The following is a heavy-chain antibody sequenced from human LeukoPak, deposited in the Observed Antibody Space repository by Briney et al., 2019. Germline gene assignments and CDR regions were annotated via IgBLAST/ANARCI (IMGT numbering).Heavy chain of an antibody. CDR1: GGSISSSSYY. D-gene: IGHD3-22*01. CDR2: IYYSGST. J-gene: IGHJ4*02. Sequence: KPSETLSLTCTVSGGSISSSSYYWGWIRQPPGKGLEWIGSIYYSGSTYYNPSLKSRVTISVDTSTNQFSLKLSSVTAADTALCYCAGAYYYDSGGSENYFDYWGQGTLVTVSS. CDR3: AGAYYYDSGGSENYFDY. V-gene: IGHV4-39*01.